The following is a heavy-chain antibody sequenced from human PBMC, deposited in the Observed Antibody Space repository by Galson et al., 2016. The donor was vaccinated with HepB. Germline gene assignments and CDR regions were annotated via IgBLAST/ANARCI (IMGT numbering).Heavy chain of an antibody. V-gene: IGHV5-51*03. CDR1: GYRFTNYW. D-gene: IGHD6-19*01. Sequence: QSGAEVKKPGESLRISCTGSGYRFTNYWIAWVRQMPGKGLEWMGLIYPTDSTTRYSTSFQGQVTLSVDKSISDAYLQWSSLKASDTAIYYCARSARSGWDDYFDFWGQGTLVTVSS. CDR2: IYPTDSTT. J-gene: IGHJ4*02. CDR3: ARSARSGWDDYFDF.